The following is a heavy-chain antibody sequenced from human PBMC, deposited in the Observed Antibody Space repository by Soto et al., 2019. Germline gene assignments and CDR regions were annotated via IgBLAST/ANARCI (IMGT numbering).Heavy chain of an antibody. D-gene: IGHD4-17*01. Sequence: QVQLQESGPGLVKPSQTLSLTCTVSGGSISSGDYYWSWIRQHPGKGLEWIGYIYYSGSTAYNPSLKSRVTISIYTSKNQFSLELSSVTAADTAVYYCARDDYGGNAGAMDIWGPGTMVTISS. CDR3: ARDDYGGNAGAMDI. V-gene: IGHV4-31*03. CDR1: GGSISSGDYY. CDR2: IYYSGST. J-gene: IGHJ3*02.